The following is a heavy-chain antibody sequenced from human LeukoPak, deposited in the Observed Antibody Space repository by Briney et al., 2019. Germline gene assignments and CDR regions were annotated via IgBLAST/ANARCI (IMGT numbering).Heavy chain of an antibody. J-gene: IGHJ4*02. Sequence: GASVKVSCKASGGTFSSYAISWVRQAPGQGLEWMGGIIPIFGTANYAQKFQGRVTITTDESTSTAYMELSSLRSEDTAVYYCATDSGSYYPSFDYWGQGTLVTVSS. V-gene: IGHV1-69*05. D-gene: IGHD1-26*01. CDR2: IIPIFGTA. CDR3: ATDSGSYYPSFDY. CDR1: GGTFSSYA.